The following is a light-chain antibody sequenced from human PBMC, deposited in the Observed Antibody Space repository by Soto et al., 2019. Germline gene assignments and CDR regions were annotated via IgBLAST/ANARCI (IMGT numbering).Light chain of an antibody. CDR2: KAT. J-gene: IGKJ1*01. Sequence: DIQMTQSPSTLSASVGDSVSINCRASQSISAWLAWYQQKPGKAPRLLIYKATTLEIGVPSRFSGSGSGTEFTLTIRSLQPDDVAIYYCQQYNDYSWTFGQGTKVHLK. V-gene: IGKV1-5*03. CDR3: QQYNDYSWT. CDR1: QSISAW.